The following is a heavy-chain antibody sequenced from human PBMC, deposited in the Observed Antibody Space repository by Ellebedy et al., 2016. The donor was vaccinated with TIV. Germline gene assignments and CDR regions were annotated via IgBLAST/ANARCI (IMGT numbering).Heavy chain of an antibody. CDR2: INSDGSRT. V-gene: IGHV3-74*01. CDR3: ARDQGDNFWSGYYHDAFDI. D-gene: IGHD3-3*01. CDR1: GFTLGRYW. Sequence: GESLKISXAASGFTLGRYWMHWVRQVPGKGLVWVSRINSDGSRTVYAESVRGRFTISRDNAKNTVYLEMNSLRAEDTAVYYCARDQGDNFWSGYYHDAFDIWGQGTMVTVSS. J-gene: IGHJ3*02.